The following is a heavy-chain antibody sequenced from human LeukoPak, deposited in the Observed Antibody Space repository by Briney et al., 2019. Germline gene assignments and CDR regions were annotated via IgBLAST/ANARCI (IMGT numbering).Heavy chain of an antibody. V-gene: IGHV1-2*02. CDR1: GYTFTGYY. D-gene: IGHD1-26*01. Sequence: ASVKVSCKASGYTFTGYYMHWVRPAPGQGLEWMGWINPNSGGTNYAQKFQGRVTMTRDTSISTAYMELSRLRSDDTAVYYCARGISGSYFPFDYWGQGTLVTVSS. CDR2: INPNSGGT. J-gene: IGHJ4*02. CDR3: ARGISGSYFPFDY.